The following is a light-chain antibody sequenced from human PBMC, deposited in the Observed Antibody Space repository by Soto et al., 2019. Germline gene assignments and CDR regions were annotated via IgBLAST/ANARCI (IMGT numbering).Light chain of an antibody. Sequence: QSALSQPASVSGSPGQSLTISCPGPSSDVGGYNYTSWYQQHPGKAPKLMIFEVINRPSGVSDRFSGSKSGNTASLTISGLQAEDEAAYYCASYSSTSTLVAFGGGTKVTVL. CDR3: ASYSSTSTLVA. J-gene: IGLJ2*01. CDR2: EVI. CDR1: SSDVGGYNY. V-gene: IGLV2-14*01.